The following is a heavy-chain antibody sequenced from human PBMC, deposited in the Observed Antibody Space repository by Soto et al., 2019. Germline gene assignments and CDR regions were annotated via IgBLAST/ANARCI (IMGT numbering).Heavy chain of an antibody. CDR2: IIPIFGTA. CDR3: ARDEAYCISTSCYHWFDP. V-gene: IGHV1-69*13. J-gene: IGHJ5*02. CDR1: GGTFSSYA. D-gene: IGHD2-2*01. Sequence: GASVKVSCKASGGTFSSYAISWVRQAPGQGREWMGGIIPIFGTANYAQKFQGRVTITADESTSTAYMELSSLRSEDTAVYYCARDEAYCISTSCYHWFDPWGQGXLVTVYS.